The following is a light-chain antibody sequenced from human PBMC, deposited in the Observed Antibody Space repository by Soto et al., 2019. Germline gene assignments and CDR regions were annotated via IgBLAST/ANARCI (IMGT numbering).Light chain of an antibody. J-gene: IGLJ7*01. CDR2: DVS. CDR3: SSCAGSYILM. V-gene: IGLV2-11*01. Sequence: QSALTQPRSVSGSPGQSVTISCTGTSSDVGIYNYVSWYQQHPGRVPEVIIYDVSKRPSGVPDRFSGSKSGNTASLTISGLRAGEGAEYSCSSCAGSYILMFGGGPQLPVL. CDR1: SSDVGIYNY.